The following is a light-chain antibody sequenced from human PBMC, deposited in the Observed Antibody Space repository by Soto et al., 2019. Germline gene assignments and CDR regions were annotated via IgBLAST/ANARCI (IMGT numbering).Light chain of an antibody. CDR2: EAS. V-gene: IGKV1-33*01. CDR1: QSIRSW. CDR3: QHYDNLPRYT. J-gene: IGKJ2*01. Sequence: DIQITQSPSILSSSVLERFTITCRASQSIRSWLAWYQQKPGKAPNLLIYEASKLQTGVPSRFSGGGSGTHFTFTISNLQPEDIATYYCQHYDNLPRYTFGLGTKVDNK.